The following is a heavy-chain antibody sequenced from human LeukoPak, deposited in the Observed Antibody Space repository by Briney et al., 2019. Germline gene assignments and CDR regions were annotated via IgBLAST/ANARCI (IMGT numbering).Heavy chain of an antibody. CDR3: ARGWSTVTTRHDY. V-gene: IGHV7-4-1*02. Sequence: ASVKVSCKASGYTFASYAMNWVRQAPGQGLEWMGWINTNTGNPTYAQGFTGRFVFSLDTSVSTAYLQISSLQAEDTAVYYCARGWSTVTTRHDYWGQGTLVTVSS. CDR2: INTNTGNP. D-gene: IGHD4-17*01. J-gene: IGHJ4*02. CDR1: GYTFASYA.